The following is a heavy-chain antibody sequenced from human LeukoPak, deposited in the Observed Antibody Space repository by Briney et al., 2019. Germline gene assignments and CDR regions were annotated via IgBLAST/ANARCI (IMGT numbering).Heavy chain of an antibody. V-gene: IGHV3-30-3*01. CDR2: ISHDGNNQ. CDR1: GFAFSSLA. J-gene: IGHJ4*02. D-gene: IGHD2-15*01. Sequence: GTSLRLSCAVSGFAFSSLAMHWDRQAPGKGLEWVAFISHDGNNQYYADSVKGRFTISRDNSKNTLYLQMNNLRAEDTAIYYCARVGSRYCSGANCYDGFWGQGTLVSVSS. CDR3: ARVGSRYCSGANCYDGF.